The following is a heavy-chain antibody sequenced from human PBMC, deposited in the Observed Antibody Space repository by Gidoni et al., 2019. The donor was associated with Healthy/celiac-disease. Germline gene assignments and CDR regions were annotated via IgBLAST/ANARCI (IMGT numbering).Heavy chain of an antibody. CDR1: GSPSTTYY. J-gene: IGHJ2*01. CDR2: INPSGGST. CDR3: ARWEYYGSGSNTGYFDL. D-gene: IGHD3-10*01. Sequence: QVQLVQSGAEVKNPGPSVTVSSQPSGSPSTTYYMHWVRQAPGQGLEWMGIINPSGGSTSYAQKFQGRVTMTRDTSTSTVYMELSSLRSEDTAVYYCARWEYYGSGSNTGYFDLWGRGTLVTVSS. V-gene: IGHV1-46*01.